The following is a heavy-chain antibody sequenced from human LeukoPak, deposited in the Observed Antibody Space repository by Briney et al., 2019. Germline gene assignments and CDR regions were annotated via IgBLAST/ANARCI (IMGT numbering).Heavy chain of an antibody. J-gene: IGHJ4*02. CDR1: GFTFTNAW. CDR3: TKYDTSVNFDY. V-gene: IGHV3-15*01. Sequence: GGSLRLSCVASGFTFTNAWMSWVRQAPGKGLEWVGHIKSKTDGGTTDYAAPVKGRFIISRDDSKHTLYLQMNSLKTDDTAVYYCTKYDTSVNFDYWGQGTLVTVSS. CDR2: IKSKTDGGTT. D-gene: IGHD3-22*01.